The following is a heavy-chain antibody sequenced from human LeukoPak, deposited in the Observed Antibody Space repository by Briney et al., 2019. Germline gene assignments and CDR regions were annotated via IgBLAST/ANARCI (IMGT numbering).Heavy chain of an antibody. CDR1: GYTLTELS. CDR2: FDPQDGET. D-gene: IGHD1-26*01. Sequence: ASVKVSCKVSGYTLTELSMHWVRQAPGKGLEWMGGFDPQDGETIYAQKLQGRVTMTEDTSTDTAYMELSSLRSEDTAVYYCATDKVGPDAFDIWGQGTMVTVSS. CDR3: ATDKVGPDAFDI. V-gene: IGHV1-24*01. J-gene: IGHJ3*02.